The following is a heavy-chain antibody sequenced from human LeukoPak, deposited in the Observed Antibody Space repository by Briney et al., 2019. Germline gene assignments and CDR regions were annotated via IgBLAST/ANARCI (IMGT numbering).Heavy chain of an antibody. CDR1: GFTFDDYG. CDR2: INWNGGST. J-gene: IGHJ4*02. V-gene: IGHV3-20*01. Sequence: PGGSLRLSCAASGFTFDDYGMSWVRQTPGKGLEWVSGINWNGGSTGYADSVKGRFTISRDNAKNSLYLQMNSLRAEDTALYHCARDPGGFSSGYYFDNWGQGTLVTVSS. CDR3: ARDPGGFSSGYYFDN. D-gene: IGHD3-22*01.